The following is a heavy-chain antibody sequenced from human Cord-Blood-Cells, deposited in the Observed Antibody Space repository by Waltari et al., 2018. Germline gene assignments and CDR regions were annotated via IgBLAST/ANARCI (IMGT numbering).Heavy chain of an antibody. CDR3: ARGDVEVRGVSTGIERYFQH. J-gene: IGHJ1*01. D-gene: IGHD3-10*01. CDR1: GGSFSGYY. V-gene: IGHV4-34*01. Sequence: QVQLQQWGAGLLKPSETLSLTCAVYGGSFSGYYWSWIRQPPGKGLEWIGEINHSGSTNYNPSLKSRVTISVDTSKNQFSLKLSSVTAADTAVYYCARGDVEVRGVSTGIERYFQHWGQGTLVTVSS. CDR2: INHSGST.